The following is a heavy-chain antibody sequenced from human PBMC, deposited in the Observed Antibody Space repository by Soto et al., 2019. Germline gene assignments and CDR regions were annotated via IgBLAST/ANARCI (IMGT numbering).Heavy chain of an antibody. V-gene: IGHV3-48*02. D-gene: IGHD3-22*01. Sequence: GGSLRLSCAASGFTFSSYSMNWVRQAPGKGLEWVSYISSSSSTIYYADSVKGRFTTSRDNAKKSLYLLMNSLRDEDTAVYYCARGGYYDRSTLDTFDIWGQGTMVTVSS. CDR1: GFTFSSYS. CDR2: ISSSSSTI. J-gene: IGHJ3*02. CDR3: ARGGYYDRSTLDTFDI.